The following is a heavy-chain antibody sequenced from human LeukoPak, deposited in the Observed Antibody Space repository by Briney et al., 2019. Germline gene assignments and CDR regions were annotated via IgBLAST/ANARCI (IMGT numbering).Heavy chain of an antibody. Sequence: GGPLRLSCAASGFTFSSYGMHWVRQAPGKGLEWVAVIWYDGTTKYYADSVKGRFTISRDTSKNTLYLQMNSLRAEDTALYYCAREMRELTTFDYWGQGTLVTISS. D-gene: IGHD1-14*01. J-gene: IGHJ4*02. CDR3: AREMRELTTFDY. CDR2: IWYDGTTK. V-gene: IGHV3-33*01. CDR1: GFTFSSYG.